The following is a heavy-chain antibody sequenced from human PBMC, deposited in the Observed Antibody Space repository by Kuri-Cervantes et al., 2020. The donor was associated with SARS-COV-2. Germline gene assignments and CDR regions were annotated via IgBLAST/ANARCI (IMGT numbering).Heavy chain of an antibody. D-gene: IGHD6-19*01. CDR2: IYTSGST. V-gene: IGHV4-4*07. CDR3: AGSYSSGWNFDY. CDR1: GGSISSYY. J-gene: IGHJ4*02. Sequence: GSLRLSCTVSGGSISSYYWSWIRQPAGKGLEWIGRIYTSGSTNYNPSLKSRVTMSVDTSKTQLSLKLSSVTAADTAVYYCAGSYSSGWNFDYWGQGTLVTVSS.